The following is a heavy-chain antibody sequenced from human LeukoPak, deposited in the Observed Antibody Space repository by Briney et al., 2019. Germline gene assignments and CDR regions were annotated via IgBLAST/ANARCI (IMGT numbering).Heavy chain of an antibody. J-gene: IGHJ4*01. D-gene: IGHD3-10*01. CDR1: GFTVSNAW. CDR2: ISGDGSIT. CDR3: ARGRAGNYYNHNDY. Sequence: GGSLRLSCAASGFTVSNAWMSWFRQAPGKGLVWVSRISGDGSITAYADSVKGRFTISRDNAKNTLYLQMNSLRAEDTAVYYCARGRAGNYYNHNDYWGQGTLVTVSS. V-gene: IGHV3-74*01.